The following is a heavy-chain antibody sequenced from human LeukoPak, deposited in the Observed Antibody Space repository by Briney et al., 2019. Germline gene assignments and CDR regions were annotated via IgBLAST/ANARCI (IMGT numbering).Heavy chain of an antibody. CDR3: ATYRQVLLPFES. CDR1: GFTFSTFA. CDR2: IFPSGGEI. V-gene: IGHV3-23*01. J-gene: IGHJ4*02. D-gene: IGHD2-8*02. Sequence: GGSLRLSCAASGFTFSTFAMIWVRQPPGKGLEWVSSIFPSGGEIHYADSVRGRFTISRDNSKSTLSLQMNSLRAEDTAICYCATYRQVLLPFESWGQGTLVTVSS.